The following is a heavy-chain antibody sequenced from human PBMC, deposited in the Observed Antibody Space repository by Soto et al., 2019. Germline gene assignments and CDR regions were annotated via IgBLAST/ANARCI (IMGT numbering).Heavy chain of an antibody. CDR3: ARDKVAAAGKLDY. D-gene: IGHD6-13*01. V-gene: IGHV3-30-3*01. CDR2: ISYDGSNK. CDR1: GFTFSSYA. Sequence: QVQLVESGGGVVQPGRSLRPSCAASGFTFSSYAMHWVRQAPGKGLEWVAVISYDGSNKYYADSVKGRFTISRDNSKNTLYLQMNSLRAEDTAVYYCARDKVAAAGKLDYWGQGTLVTVSS. J-gene: IGHJ4*02.